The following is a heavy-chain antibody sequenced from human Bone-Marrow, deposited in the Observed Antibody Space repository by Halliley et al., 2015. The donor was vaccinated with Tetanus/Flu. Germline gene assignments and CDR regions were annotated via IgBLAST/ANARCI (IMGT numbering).Heavy chain of an antibody. V-gene: IGHV3-64D*09. D-gene: IGHD6-13*01. J-gene: IGHJ6*02. Sequence: SLRLSCSGSGFAFSSYGIEWVRQAPGKGLEYVSGIGGTGASTYYGDSVRGRFTISRDNSKNTVYLQMTNLRVEDTALYYCLVGGRDSRLSGLGVWGQGTTVTVSS. CDR2: IGGTGAST. CDR3: LVGGRDSRLSGLGV. CDR1: GFAFSSYG.